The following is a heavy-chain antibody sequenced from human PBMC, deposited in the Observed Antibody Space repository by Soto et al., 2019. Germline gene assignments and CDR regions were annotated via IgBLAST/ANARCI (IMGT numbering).Heavy chain of an antibody. V-gene: IGHV3-21*01. CDR2: ISSSSSYI. J-gene: IGHJ3*02. CDR1: GFTFSSYS. Sequence: EVQLVESGGGLVKPGGSLRLSCAASGFTFSSYSMNWVRQAPGKGLEWVSSISSSSSYIYYADSVKGRFTISRDNAKNSLYLQMNSLRAEDTAVYYCARSDRCSGSYYLFDIWGQGTMVTVSS. CDR3: ARSDRCSGSYYLFDI. D-gene: IGHD3-10*02.